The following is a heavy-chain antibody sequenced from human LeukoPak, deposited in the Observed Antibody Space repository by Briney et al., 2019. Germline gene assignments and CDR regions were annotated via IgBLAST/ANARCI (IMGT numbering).Heavy chain of an antibody. CDR2: ISYDGSNK. CDR1: GFTFSSYG. V-gene: IGHV3-30*18. Sequence: PGGSLRLSCAASGFTFSSYGMHWVRQAPGKGLEWVAVISYDGSNKYYADSVKGRFTISRDNSKNTLYLQMNSLRAVDTAVYYCAKLHSGYDEFDYWGQGTLVTVPS. D-gene: IGHD5-12*01. CDR3: AKLHSGYDEFDY. J-gene: IGHJ4*02.